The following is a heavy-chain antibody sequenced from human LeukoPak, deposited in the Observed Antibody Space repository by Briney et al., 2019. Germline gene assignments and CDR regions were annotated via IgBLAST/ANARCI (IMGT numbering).Heavy chain of an antibody. CDR2: IKQDGSEK. V-gene: IGHV3-7*01. D-gene: IGHD2-15*01. J-gene: IGHJ4*02. CDR1: GFTFSSYW. Sequence: GGSLRLSCAAPGFTFSSYWMSWVRQAPGKGLEWVANIKQDGSEKYYVDSVKGRFTISRDNAKNSLYLQMNSLRAEDTAVYYCARDFDQEDYWGQGTLVTVSS. CDR3: ARDFDQEDY.